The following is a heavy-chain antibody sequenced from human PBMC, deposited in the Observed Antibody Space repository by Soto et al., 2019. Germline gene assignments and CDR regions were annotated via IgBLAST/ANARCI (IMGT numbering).Heavy chain of an antibody. CDR1: GDSVSSNSAA. Sequence: SQTLSLTCAISGDSVSSNSAAWNWIRQSPSRGLEWLGRTYYRSKWYNDYAVSVKSRININPDTFKNQFSLQLNSVTPEDTAVCYCARAFCTNGVWGWFDPWGQGTLVTVSS. J-gene: IGHJ5*02. CDR2: TYYRSKWYN. D-gene: IGHD2-8*01. CDR3: ARAFCTNGVWGWFDP. V-gene: IGHV6-1*01.